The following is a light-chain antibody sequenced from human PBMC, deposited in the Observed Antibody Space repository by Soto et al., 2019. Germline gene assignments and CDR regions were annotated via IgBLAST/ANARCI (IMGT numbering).Light chain of an antibody. J-gene: IGLJ1*01. Sequence: SALTQPLSVSWSPGQSVTISCTGTSSDVGGYNYVSWYQQHPGKAPKLMIYDVSKRPSGVPDRFSGSKSGNTASLTISGLQAEDEADYYCCSYAGSYTYIFGTGTKVTV. CDR2: DVS. V-gene: IGLV2-11*01. CDR1: SSDVGGYNY. CDR3: CSYAGSYTYI.